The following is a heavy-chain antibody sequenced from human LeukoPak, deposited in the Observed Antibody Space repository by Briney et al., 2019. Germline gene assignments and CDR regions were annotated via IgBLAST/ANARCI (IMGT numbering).Heavy chain of an antibody. J-gene: IGHJ4*02. D-gene: IGHD3-22*01. CDR2: IFRSGST. CDR3: ARHVGSTGYCEY. CDR1: GYSISSGYY. Sequence: SETLSLTCSVSGYSISSGYYWGWFRQPPGKGLEWIGSIFRSGSTNYNPSLQSRGTVSVGTSKNQFSLTLTSVTAADTAVYFCARHVGSTGYCEYWGQGVLVTVSS. V-gene: IGHV4-38-2*02.